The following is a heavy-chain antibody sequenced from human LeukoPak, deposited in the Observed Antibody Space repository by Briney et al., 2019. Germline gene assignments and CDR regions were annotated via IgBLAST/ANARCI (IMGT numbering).Heavy chain of an antibody. D-gene: IGHD3-3*01. V-gene: IGHV1-69*06. Sequence: SVKVSCKASGGTFSSYAISWVRQAPGRGLEWMGGIIPIFGTANYAQKFQGRVTITADKSTSTAYMELSSLRSEDTAVYYCAKDFWSVHRGFFDYWGQGTLVTVSS. CDR2: IIPIFGTA. CDR3: AKDFWSVHRGFFDY. J-gene: IGHJ4*02. CDR1: GGTFSSYA.